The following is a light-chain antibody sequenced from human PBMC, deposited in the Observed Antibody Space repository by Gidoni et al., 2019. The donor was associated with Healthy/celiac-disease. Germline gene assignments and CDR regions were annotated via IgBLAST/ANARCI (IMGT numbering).Light chain of an antibody. CDR3: AAWDDSLNAWV. Sequence: QSVLTQPPSASGTPGQRVTIACSGSSSNIGSNTVTWYQQLPGTAPQLLIYSNNQRPSGVPDRFSGSKSGTSASLAISGLQSEDEADYYCAAWDDSLNAWVFGGGTKLTVL. J-gene: IGLJ3*02. CDR2: SNN. CDR1: SSNIGSNT. V-gene: IGLV1-44*01.